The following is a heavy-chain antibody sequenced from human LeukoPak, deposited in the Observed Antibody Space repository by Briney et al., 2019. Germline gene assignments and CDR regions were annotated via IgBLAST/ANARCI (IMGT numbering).Heavy chain of an antibody. CDR2: MNPKSGNT. V-gene: IGHV1-8*02. D-gene: IGHD5-12*01. Sequence: ASVKVSCKASGYTFTSYDINWVRQAPGQGLEWMGWMNPKSGNTGYAQKFQGRVSMTRNTSTSTDYMEMSILRSADHAVYYCARPPSKSWVRAYYYSMDVWGKGTTVTISS. CDR1: GYTFTSYD. J-gene: IGHJ6*03. CDR3: ARPPSKSWVRAYYYSMDV.